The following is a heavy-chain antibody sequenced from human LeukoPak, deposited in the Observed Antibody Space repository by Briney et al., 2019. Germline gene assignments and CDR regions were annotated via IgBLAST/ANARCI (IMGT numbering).Heavy chain of an antibody. CDR3: ARVYRGYEDAFDI. V-gene: IGHV4-59*01. Sequence: SETLSLTCTVSGGSISSYYWSWIRQPPGKGLERIGYIYYSGSTNYNPSLKSRVTISVDTSKNQFSLKLSSVTAADTAVYYCARVYRGYEDAFDIWGQGTMVTVSS. CDR1: GGSISSYY. CDR2: IYYSGST. J-gene: IGHJ3*02. D-gene: IGHD5-12*01.